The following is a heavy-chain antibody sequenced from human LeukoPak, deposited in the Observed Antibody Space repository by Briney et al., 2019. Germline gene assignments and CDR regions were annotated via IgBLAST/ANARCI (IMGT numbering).Heavy chain of an antibody. J-gene: IGHJ6*03. Sequence: PGGSLRLSCAASGFTFSDYYMSWLRQAPGKGLEWVSYISSSGSTIYYADSVKGRFTISRDNAKNSLYLQMNSLRAEDTALYYCAKDAHSGIRDYYYYMDVWGKGTTVTISS. CDR1: GFTFSDYY. CDR3: AKDAHSGIRDYYYYMDV. V-gene: IGHV3-11*01. CDR2: ISSSGSTI.